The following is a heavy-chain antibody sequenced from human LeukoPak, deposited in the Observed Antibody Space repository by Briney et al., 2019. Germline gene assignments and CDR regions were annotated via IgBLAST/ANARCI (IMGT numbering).Heavy chain of an antibody. D-gene: IGHD3-22*01. CDR2: IYPGDSDT. CDR1: GYSFTSYW. Sequence: GESLKISFKGSGYSFTSYWIGWVRQMPGKGLEWMGIIYPGDSDTRYSPSFQGQVTISADKSISTAYLQWSSLKASDTAMYYCARQGDDGSSGYYPNRFDPWGQGTLVTVSS. CDR3: ARQGDDGSSGYYPNRFDP. V-gene: IGHV5-51*01. J-gene: IGHJ5*02.